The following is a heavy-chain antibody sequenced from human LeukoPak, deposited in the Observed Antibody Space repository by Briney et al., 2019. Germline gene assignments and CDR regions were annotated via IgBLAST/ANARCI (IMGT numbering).Heavy chain of an antibody. V-gene: IGHV3-23*01. CDR3: AKGQWGTGIMDAFDI. CDR1: RFTFSSYA. Sequence: GGSLRLSCAASRFTFSSYAMICAPRSPGKALVGVSAISGSCGSIHYAHPVKGRLTISRDNYKNTLYLQMNSLRAEDTAVYYCAKGQWGTGIMDAFDIRGQGTMVTVSS. D-gene: IGHD3-16*01. J-gene: IGHJ3*02. CDR2: ISGSCGSI.